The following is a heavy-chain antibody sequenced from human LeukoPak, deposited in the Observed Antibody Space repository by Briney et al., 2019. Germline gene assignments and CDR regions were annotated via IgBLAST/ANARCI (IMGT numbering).Heavy chain of an antibody. J-gene: IGHJ4*02. Sequence: GESLKISCKGSGYSFTSYWIGWVRQMPGKGLEWMGIIYPGDSDTRYSPSFQGQVTISADKSISTAYLQWSSLKASDTAMYYCARSGYSYGRHQHYFDYWGQGTLVTVSS. V-gene: IGHV5-51*01. D-gene: IGHD5-18*01. CDR1: GYSFTSYW. CDR2: IYPGDSDT. CDR3: ARSGYSYGRHQHYFDY.